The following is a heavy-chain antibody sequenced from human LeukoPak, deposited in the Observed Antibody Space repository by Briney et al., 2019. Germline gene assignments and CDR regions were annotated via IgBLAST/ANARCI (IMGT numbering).Heavy chain of an antibody. V-gene: IGHV1-2*02. CDR3: ARNPAYCTSTSCYNDY. Sequence: ASVKVSCKTSGYTFTIYHMHWVRQAPGQGLEWMGWINPNSGATTYAQRFQGRVTMTRDTSISTAYMGLSRLRSDDTAVYYCARNPAYCTSTSCYNDYWGQGTLVAVSS. CDR1: GYTFTIYH. CDR2: INPNSGAT. D-gene: IGHD2-2*02. J-gene: IGHJ4*02.